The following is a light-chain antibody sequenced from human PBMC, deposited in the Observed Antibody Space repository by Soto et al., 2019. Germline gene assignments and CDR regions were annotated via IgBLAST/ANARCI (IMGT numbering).Light chain of an antibody. CDR2: VVT. CDR3: CSYAGSSTWV. J-gene: IGLJ1*01. Sequence: QSALTQPRSVSGSPGQSVTISCTGTSSDVGGYNYVSWYEQHPVKAPKLMIYVVTKRPSGVPDRFSGSKSGNTASLTISGLQAEDEADYYCCSYAGSSTWVFGTGTKLTVL. CDR1: SSDVGGYNY. V-gene: IGLV2-11*01.